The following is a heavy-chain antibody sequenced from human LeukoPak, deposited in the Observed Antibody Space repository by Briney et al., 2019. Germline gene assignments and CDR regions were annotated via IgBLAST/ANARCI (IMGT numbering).Heavy chain of an antibody. CDR2: INLSGST. D-gene: IGHD3-22*01. CDR1: GGSFSGYY. CDR3: ARGYHSIVVVITYYFDY. V-gene: IGHV4-34*01. J-gene: IGHJ4*02. Sequence: KSSETLSLTCAVYGGSFSGYYWSWIRQPPGKGREWIGEINLSGSTNYNPSLKSRVTISVDTSKNQFSLKLSSVTAADTAVYYCARGYHSIVVVITYYFDYWGQGTLVTVSS.